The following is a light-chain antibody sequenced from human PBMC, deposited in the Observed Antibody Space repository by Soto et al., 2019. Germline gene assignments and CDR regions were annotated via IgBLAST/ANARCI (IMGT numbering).Light chain of an antibody. CDR3: QQRSNWPLMYT. Sequence: EIVLTQSPATLSLSPGERATLSCRASQRVSSYLAWYQQKPGQAPRLLIYDASNRATGIPARFSGSGSGTDCTLTISSLEPEDFAVYYCQQRSNWPLMYTFGQGTKLEIK. V-gene: IGKV3-11*01. CDR2: DAS. J-gene: IGKJ2*01. CDR1: QRVSSY.